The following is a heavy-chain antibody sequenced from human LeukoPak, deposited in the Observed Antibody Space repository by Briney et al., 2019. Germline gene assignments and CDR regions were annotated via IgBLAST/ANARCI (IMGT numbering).Heavy chain of an antibody. J-gene: IGHJ4*02. CDR1: GGSISSGSYY. V-gene: IGHV4-39*01. D-gene: IGHD6-13*01. CDR2: IYYSGRT. CDR3: ARSGIAAAGTGIDY. Sequence: PSETLSLTCTVSGGSISSGSYYWGWIRQPPGKGLEWIGSIYYSGRTYYNPSLKSRVTISVDTSKNQFSLKLTSVTAADTAVYYCARSGIAAAGTGIDYWGQGTLVTVSS.